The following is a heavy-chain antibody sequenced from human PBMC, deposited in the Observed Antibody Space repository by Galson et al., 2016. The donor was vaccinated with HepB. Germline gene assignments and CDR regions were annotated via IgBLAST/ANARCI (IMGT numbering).Heavy chain of an antibody. D-gene: IGHD1-26*01. CDR2: ISGSGASQ. V-gene: IGHV3-23*01. Sequence: SLRLSCAVSGLRSSEYGVTMTWVRQAPGKGLEWVSTISGSGASQLYADSVRGRITLSRDHSRNTVYLEMNRLTAEDTAVYYCAKSPAWGVPISALDYWGQGILVTVSS. CDR3: AKSPAWGVPISALDY. CDR1: GLRSSEYGVT. J-gene: IGHJ4*02.